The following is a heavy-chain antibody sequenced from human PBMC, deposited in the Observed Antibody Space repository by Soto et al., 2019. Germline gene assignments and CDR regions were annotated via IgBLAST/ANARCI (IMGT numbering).Heavy chain of an antibody. D-gene: IGHD3-10*01. Sequence: LSLTCTVSGGSVSSGSYYWSWIRQPPGKGLEWIGYIYYSGSTNYNSSLKSRVTISVDTSKNQFSLKLSSVTAADTAVYYCARLQHYYGSGSYYNVFDYWGQGTLVTVSS. CDR3: ARLQHYYGSGSYYNVFDY. J-gene: IGHJ4*02. CDR2: IYYSGST. V-gene: IGHV4-61*01. CDR1: GGSVSSGSYY.